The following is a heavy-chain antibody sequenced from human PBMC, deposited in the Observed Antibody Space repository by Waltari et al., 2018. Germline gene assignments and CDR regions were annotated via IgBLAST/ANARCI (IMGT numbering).Heavy chain of an antibody. CDR3: ASAPRPMVSAPFDY. J-gene: IGHJ4*02. CDR1: GFSDYT. Sequence: EVQLVESGGGLVQPGGSLRLSCSGFGFSDYTMAWVRQAPGKGLEWVSGISNSGDMTSYADSVKGRFTISRDPSKNTLFLQMNGLRAEDTAIYYCASAPRPMVSAPFDYWGQGVLVTVSS. V-gene: IGHV3-23*04. D-gene: IGHD2-15*01. CDR2: ISNSGDMT.